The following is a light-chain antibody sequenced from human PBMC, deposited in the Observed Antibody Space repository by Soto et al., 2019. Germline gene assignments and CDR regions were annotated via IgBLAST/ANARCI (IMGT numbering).Light chain of an antibody. Sequence: DIQMTQSPSSLSPSVGDRVTITCRASRSISDWLAWYQQKPGKAPELLIFDASNLKSGVSSRFSGSGSGTEFTLTISSLQPDDFATYYCQHYNSYSEAFGQGNKVDIK. J-gene: IGKJ1*01. CDR3: QHYNSYSEA. CDR2: DAS. CDR1: RSISDW. V-gene: IGKV1-5*01.